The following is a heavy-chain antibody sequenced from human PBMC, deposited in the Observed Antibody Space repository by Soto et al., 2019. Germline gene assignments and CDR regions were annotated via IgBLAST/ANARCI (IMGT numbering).Heavy chain of an antibody. Sequence: SETLSLTCAVYGGSFSGYYWSWIRQPPGKGLEWIGEINHSGSTNYNPSLKSRVTISVDTSKNQFSLKLSSVTAADTAVYYCARGLYAKKQLGWGQGTLVTVSS. CDR3: ARGLYAKKQLG. CDR1: GGSFSGYY. CDR2: INHSGST. V-gene: IGHV4-34*01. J-gene: IGHJ4*02. D-gene: IGHD6-13*01.